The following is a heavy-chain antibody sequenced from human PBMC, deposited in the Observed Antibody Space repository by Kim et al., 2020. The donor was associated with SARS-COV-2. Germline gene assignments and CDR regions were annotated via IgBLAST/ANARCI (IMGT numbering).Heavy chain of an antibody. CDR2: ISYDGSNK. Sequence: GGSLRLSCAASGFTFSSYAMHWVRQAPGKGLEWVAVISYDGSNKYYADSVKGRFTISRDNSKNTLYLQMNSLRAEDTAVYYCARGEHYYDSSGALFDYWG. V-gene: IGHV3-30*04. CDR1: GFTFSSYA. CDR3: ARGEHYYDSSGALFDY. D-gene: IGHD3-22*01. J-gene: IGHJ4*01.